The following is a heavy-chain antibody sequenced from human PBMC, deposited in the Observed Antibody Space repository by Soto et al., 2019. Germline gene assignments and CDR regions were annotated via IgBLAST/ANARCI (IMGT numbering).Heavy chain of an antibody. CDR1: GGSIRSAGHY. CDR2: INHSGTT. V-gene: IGHV4-31*03. D-gene: IGHD3-22*01. J-gene: IGHJ5*02. CDR3: VKTYDGSGQPSHYFDP. Sequence: SETLSLTCTVSGGSIRSAGHYWSWIRQHPGKGLEWIGYINHSGTTFYNPSLKSRLTISVDTSENQFSLRLTSVTAADTATYYCVKTYDGSGQPSHYFDPWGQGTPVTVSS.